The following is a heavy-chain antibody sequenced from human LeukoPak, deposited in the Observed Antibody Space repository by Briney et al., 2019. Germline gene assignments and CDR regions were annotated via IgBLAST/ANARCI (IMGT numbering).Heavy chain of an antibody. J-gene: IGHJ6*03. CDR3: ARAPGYSSSWQERTPGYHYYYMDV. CDR1: GGSISSYY. CDR2: IYYSGST. Sequence: KPSETLSLTCTVSGGSISSYYWSWIRQPPGKGLEWIGYIYYSGSTNYNPSLKSRVTMSVDTSKNQFSLKLSSVTAADTAVYYCARAPGYSSSWQERTPGYHYYYMDVWGKGTTVTVSS. V-gene: IGHV4-59*12. D-gene: IGHD6-13*01.